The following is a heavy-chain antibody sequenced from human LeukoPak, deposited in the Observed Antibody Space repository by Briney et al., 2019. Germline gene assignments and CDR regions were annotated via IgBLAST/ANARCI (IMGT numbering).Heavy chain of an antibody. CDR3: ARGGLYDSSGLDY. D-gene: IGHD3-22*01. V-gene: IGHV1-46*01. Sequence: ASAKVSCKASGYTFTSYYMHWVRQAPGQGLEWMGIINPSGGSTSYAQKFQGRVTMTRDMSTRTAYMELSSLRSEDTAVYYWARGGLYDSSGLDYWGQGTLVTVSS. CDR1: GYTFTSYY. J-gene: IGHJ4*02. CDR2: INPSGGST.